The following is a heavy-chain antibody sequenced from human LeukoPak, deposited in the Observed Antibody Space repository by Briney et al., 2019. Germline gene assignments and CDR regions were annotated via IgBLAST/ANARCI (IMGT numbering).Heavy chain of an antibody. J-gene: IGHJ3*02. CDR2: INPSGGST. V-gene: IGHV1-46*01. D-gene: IGHD5-24*01. Sequence: ASVKVSCKASGYTFTSYYMHWVRQAPGQGLEWMGIINPSGGSTSYAQKFQGRVTITADKSTSTAYMELSSLRSEDTAVYYCAREGRDGYNSVAFDIWGQGTMVTVSS. CDR3: AREGRDGYNSVAFDI. CDR1: GYTFTSYY.